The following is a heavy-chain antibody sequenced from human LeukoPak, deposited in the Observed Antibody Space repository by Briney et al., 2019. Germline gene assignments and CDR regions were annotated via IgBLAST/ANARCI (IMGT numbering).Heavy chain of an antibody. D-gene: IGHD6-6*01. CDR1: GGSISSYY. V-gene: IGHV4-4*07. J-gene: IGHJ4*02. Sequence: SETLSLTCTVSGGSISSYYWSWIRQPAGTALEWIGRIYTSGTITYNPSLKSRVTMSVDTSKNQFSLKLSSVTAADTAVYYCARKRIAARLFDYWGQGTLVTVSS. CDR3: ARKRIAARLFDY. CDR2: IYTSGTI.